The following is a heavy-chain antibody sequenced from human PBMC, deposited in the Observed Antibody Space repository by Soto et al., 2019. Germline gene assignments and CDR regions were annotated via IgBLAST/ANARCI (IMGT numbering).Heavy chain of an antibody. CDR1: GGSISIGDYY. D-gene: IGHD2-2*01. V-gene: IGHV4-30-4*01. Sequence: PSETLSLTCTVSGGSISIGDYYWSWIRQPPGKGLEWIGYIYYSGSTSYNASLKSRTSISADPSNNQFSLKLHSLTAADTAVYFCGTMPIVVEPAPMDVWGPGTSVTVSS. CDR3: GTMPIVVEPAPMDV. J-gene: IGHJ6*02. CDR2: IYYSGST.